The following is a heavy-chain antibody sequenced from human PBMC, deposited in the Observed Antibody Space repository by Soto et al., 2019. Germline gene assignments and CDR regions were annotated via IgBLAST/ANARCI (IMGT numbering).Heavy chain of an antibody. D-gene: IGHD6-13*01. CDR2: IFANGHT. CDR1: GGSISERY. Sequence: SETLSLTCIVSGGSISERYWNWVRQPPGKGLEWIGLIFANGHTDYNPSLKSRVTMSVDASKNQFSLRLTSMTAADTAVYYCVASLAASGLNWLDPWGRGTLVTVSS. CDR3: VASLAASGLNWLDP. J-gene: IGHJ5*02. V-gene: IGHV4-4*07.